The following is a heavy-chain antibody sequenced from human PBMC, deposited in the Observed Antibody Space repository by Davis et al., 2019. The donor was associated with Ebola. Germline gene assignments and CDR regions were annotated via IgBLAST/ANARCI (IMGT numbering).Heavy chain of an antibody. CDR1: GYTFTNYY. V-gene: IGHV1-46*03. D-gene: IGHD5-12*01. J-gene: IGHJ3*02. Sequence: ASVKVSCKASGYTFTNYYMHWVRQPPGQGLEWTGMINPNDGRTIYAQKFQGRVTVTRDTSTTTVYMDLSSLRSEDTALYYCTTPGGQDSGYDVFDIWGQGTMVTVSS. CDR2: INPNDGRT. CDR3: TTPGGQDSGYDVFDI.